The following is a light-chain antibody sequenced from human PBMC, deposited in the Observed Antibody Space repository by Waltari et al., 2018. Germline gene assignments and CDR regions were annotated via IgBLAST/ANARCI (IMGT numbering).Light chain of an antibody. Sequence: SYVLTQPPSVSVAPGETARITCGGDNIGSYSVHWYQQKPRQAPVLVIFYDSDRPSGIPARFPGSNSGNTATRTITSVEAGDEARYYCQVWHPDIDPGVFGTGTEVTVL. V-gene: IGLV3-21*04. CDR1: NIGSYS. CDR3: QVWHPDIDPGV. CDR2: YDS. J-gene: IGLJ1*01.